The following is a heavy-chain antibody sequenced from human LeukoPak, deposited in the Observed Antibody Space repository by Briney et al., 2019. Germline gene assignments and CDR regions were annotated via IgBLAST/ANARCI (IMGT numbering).Heavy chain of an antibody. J-gene: IGHJ4*02. CDR2: IRYDGSNK. D-gene: IGHD3-22*01. Sequence: GGSLRLSCAASGFTFSSYSMNWVRQAPGKGLEWVAFIRYDGSNKYYADSVKGRFTISRDNSKNTLYLQMNSLRAEDTAVYYCAKDRYYDSSGYGYWGQGTLVTVSS. CDR1: GFTFSSYS. CDR3: AKDRYYDSSGYGY. V-gene: IGHV3-30*02.